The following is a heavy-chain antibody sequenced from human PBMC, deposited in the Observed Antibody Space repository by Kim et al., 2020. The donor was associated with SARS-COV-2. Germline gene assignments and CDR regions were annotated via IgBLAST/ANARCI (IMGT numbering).Heavy chain of an antibody. J-gene: IGHJ6*02. D-gene: IGHD6-6*01. V-gene: IGHV5-51*01. CDR1: GYSFTSYW. CDR2: IYPGDSDT. Sequence: GESLKISCKGSGYSFTSYWIGWVRQMPGKGLEWMGIIYPGDSDTRYSPSFQGQVTISADKSISTAYLQWSSLKASDTAMYYCARFGSSSFHYYYYGMDVWGQGTTVTVSS. CDR3: ARFGSSSFHYYYYGMDV.